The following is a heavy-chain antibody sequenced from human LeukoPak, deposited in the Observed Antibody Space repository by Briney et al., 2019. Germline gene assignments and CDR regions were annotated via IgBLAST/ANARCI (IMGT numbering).Heavy chain of an antibody. V-gene: IGHV4-38-2*01. CDR2: IYPSGTT. Sequence: SETLSLTCAVSGYSMFSSYYWAWIRQPPGAGLEWIGSIYPSGTTYYKSSLRSRLIISIDASKNQFSLRLSSVTAADTAMYYCARLPESPITGFDFWGQGALVAVSS. CDR3: ARLPESPITGFDF. D-gene: IGHD1-14*01. CDR1: GYSMFSSYY. J-gene: IGHJ4*02.